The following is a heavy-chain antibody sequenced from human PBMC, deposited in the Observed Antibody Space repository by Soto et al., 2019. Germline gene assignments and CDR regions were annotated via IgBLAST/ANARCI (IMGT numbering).Heavy chain of an antibody. CDR1: GFTFSSYS. J-gene: IGHJ1*01. CDR3: ARDLGSSWYPEYFQH. D-gene: IGHD6-13*01. V-gene: IGHV3-48*01. CDR2: ISSSSTI. Sequence: LRLSCAASGFTFSSYSMNWVRQAPGKGLEWVSYISSSSTIYYADSVKGRFTISRDNAKNSLYLQMNSLRAEDTAVYYCARDLGSSWYPEYFQHWGQGTLVTVSS.